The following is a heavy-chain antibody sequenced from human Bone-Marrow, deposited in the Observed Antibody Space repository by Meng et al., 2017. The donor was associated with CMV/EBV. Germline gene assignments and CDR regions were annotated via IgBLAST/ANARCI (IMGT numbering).Heavy chain of an antibody. CDR1: GFTFSDFY. J-gene: IGHJ4*02. CDR2: ISDDDITT. V-gene: IGHV3-11*04. D-gene: IGHD3-3*01. CDR3: TREGFFGVVTPAPFDY. Sequence: GESLKISCAASGFTFSDFYMSWIRQAPGKGLEWISYISDDDITTYYADSVRGRFTISRDNAKNSLYLQMNSLRAEDTAVYYCTREGFFGVVTPAPFDYWGQGTLVTVSS.